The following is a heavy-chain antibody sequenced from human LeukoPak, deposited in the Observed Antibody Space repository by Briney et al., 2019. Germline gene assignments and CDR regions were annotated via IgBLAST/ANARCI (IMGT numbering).Heavy chain of an antibody. CDR1: GFTFSSYS. D-gene: IGHD3-10*01. V-gene: IGHV3-48*04. J-gene: IGHJ4*02. Sequence: PGGSLRLSCAASGFTFSSYSMNWVRQAPGKGLEWVSYISSSSSTIYYADSVKGRFTISRDNAKNSLYLQMNSLRAEDTAVYYCARGIRFYGSGSSDYWGQGTLVTVSS. CDR2: ISSSSSTI. CDR3: ARGIRFYGSGSSDY.